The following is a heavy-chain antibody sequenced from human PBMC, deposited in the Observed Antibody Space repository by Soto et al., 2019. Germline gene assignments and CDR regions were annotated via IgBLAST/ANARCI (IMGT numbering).Heavy chain of an antibody. CDR2: ISSSSSYI. D-gene: IGHD3-9*01. V-gene: IGHV3-21*01. CDR3: ARDGPSYYDILTGYFDY. CDR1: GFTFSSYS. J-gene: IGHJ4*02. Sequence: GGSLRLSCAASGFTFSSYSMNWVRQAPGKGLEWVSSISSSSSYIYYADSVKGRFTISRDNAKNSLYLQMNSLRAEDTAVYYCARDGPSYYDILTGYFDYWGQGTLVTVSS.